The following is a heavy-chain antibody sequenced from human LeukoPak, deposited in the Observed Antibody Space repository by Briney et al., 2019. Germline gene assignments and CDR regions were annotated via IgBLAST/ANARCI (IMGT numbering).Heavy chain of an antibody. CDR3: ARIKPYNWNDGINFFDY. CDR1: GGSFSRYF. Sequence: SETLSLTCTASGGSFSRYFWTWIRQTPGKGLEWIGYIDHSGSTNYNPSLKSRVTISVDTSKNQFSLKLGSVTAADTAVYYCARIKPYNWNDGINFFDYWGQGTLVTVSS. J-gene: IGHJ4*02. D-gene: IGHD1-1*01. CDR2: IDHSGST. V-gene: IGHV4-59*01.